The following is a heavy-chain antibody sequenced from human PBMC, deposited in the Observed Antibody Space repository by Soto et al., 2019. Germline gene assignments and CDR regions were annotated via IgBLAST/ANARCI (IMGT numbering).Heavy chain of an antibody. Sequence: EVQLLESGGGLVQPGGSLRLSCAASGFTFSSYAMSWVRQAPGKGLEWVSAISGSGGSTYYADSVKGRFTISRDNSKNTLYLQMNSRRAEDTAVYYCAKDRSNYDFCSRDMDVWGKGTTVTVSS. D-gene: IGHD3-3*01. CDR3: AKDRSNYDFCSRDMDV. V-gene: IGHV3-23*01. CDR1: GFTFSSYA. J-gene: IGHJ6*03. CDR2: ISGSGGST.